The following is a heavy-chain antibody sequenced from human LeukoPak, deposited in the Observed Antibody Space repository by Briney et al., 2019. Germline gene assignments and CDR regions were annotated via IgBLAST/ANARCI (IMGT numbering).Heavy chain of an antibody. J-gene: IGHJ4*02. CDR3: ARGGGGAATGFH. CDR1: GYTFTDYY. V-gene: IGHV1-2*02. D-gene: IGHD1-1*01. CDR2: IIPNSGDT. Sequence: GASVKVSCKASGYTFTDYYIHWVRQAPGQGLEWMGWIIPNSGDTNYAQKFQGRVTITRDTSITTAYLELNRLISDDSAVYYCARGGGGAATGFHWGQGSLVTVSS.